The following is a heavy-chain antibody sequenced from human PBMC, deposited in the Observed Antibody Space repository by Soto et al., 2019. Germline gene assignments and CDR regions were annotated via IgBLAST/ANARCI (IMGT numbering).Heavy chain of an antibody. CDR2: IIPIFGTA. CDR1: GGTFSSYA. J-gene: IGHJ6*02. Sequence: QVQLVQSGAEVKKPGSSVKVSCKASGGTFSSYAISWVRQAPGQGLEWMGGIIPIFGTANYAQKFQGRVTSTADESTSTAYMELSSLRSEDTAVYYCARADCSGGSCYSDYYCYYGMDVWGQGTTVTVSS. D-gene: IGHD2-15*01. V-gene: IGHV1-69*01. CDR3: ARADCSGGSCYSDYYCYYGMDV.